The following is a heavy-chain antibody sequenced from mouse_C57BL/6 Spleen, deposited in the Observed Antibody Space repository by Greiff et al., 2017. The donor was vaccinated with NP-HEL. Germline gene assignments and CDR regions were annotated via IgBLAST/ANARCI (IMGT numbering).Heavy chain of an antibody. D-gene: IGHD1-1*01. V-gene: IGHV5-6*01. J-gene: IGHJ4*01. CDR1: GFTFSSYG. CDR2: ISSGGSYT. CDR3: ARHDTTVVATRAMDY. Sequence: EVHLVESGGDLVKPGGSLKLSCAASGFTFSSYGMSWVRQTPDKRLEWVATISSGGSYTYYPDSVQGRFTISRDNAKNTLYLQMSSLKSEDTAMYYCARHDTTVVATRAMDYWGQGTSVTVSS.